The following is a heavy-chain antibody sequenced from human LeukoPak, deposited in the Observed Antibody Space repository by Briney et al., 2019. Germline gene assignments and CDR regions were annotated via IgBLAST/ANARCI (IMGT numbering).Heavy chain of an antibody. V-gene: IGHV4-31*03. J-gene: IGHJ4*02. Sequence: PSETLSLTCTVSGGSISSGGYYWSWIRQHPGTGLEWIGYIYYSGSTYYNPSLKSRVTISVDTSKNQFSLMLSSVTAADTAVYYCARLTSTDYYWNFDYWGQGTLVTVSS. CDR1: GGSISSGGYY. CDR3: ARLTSTDYYWNFDY. CDR2: IYYSGST. D-gene: IGHD3-10*01.